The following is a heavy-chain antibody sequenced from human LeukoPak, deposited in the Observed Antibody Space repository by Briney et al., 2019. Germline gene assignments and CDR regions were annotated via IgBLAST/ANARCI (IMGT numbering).Heavy chain of an antibody. Sequence: GGSLRLSCAASGFTFSSYGMHWVRQAPGKGLEWVAFIRYDGSNKYYADSVKGRFTISRDNSKNTLYLQMNSLRAEDTAVYYCAKDTLGEVRGVKFNYYYMDVWGKGTTVTVSS. J-gene: IGHJ6*03. CDR3: AKDTLGEVRGVKFNYYYMDV. V-gene: IGHV3-30*02. CDR1: GFTFSSYG. CDR2: IRYDGSNK. D-gene: IGHD3-10*01.